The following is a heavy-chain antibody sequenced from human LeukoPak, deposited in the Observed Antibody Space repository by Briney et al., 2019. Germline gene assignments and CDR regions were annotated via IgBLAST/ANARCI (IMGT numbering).Heavy chain of an antibody. D-gene: IGHD5-12*01. CDR2: ISNSGGST. Sequence: GGSLRLSCAASRFTFSSYAMSWVRQAPGKGLEWVSAISNSGGSTYYADSVKGRFTISRDNAKNSLYLQMNSLRAEDTAVYYCARDGSPIVATEDYYYGMDVWGQGTTVTVSS. CDR1: RFTFSSYA. CDR3: ARDGSPIVATEDYYYGMDV. J-gene: IGHJ6*02. V-gene: IGHV3-23*01.